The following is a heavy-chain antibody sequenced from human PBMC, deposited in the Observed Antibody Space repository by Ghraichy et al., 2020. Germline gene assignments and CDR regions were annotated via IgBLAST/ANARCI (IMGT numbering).Heavy chain of an antibody. V-gene: IGHV4-39*07. Sequence: SETLSLTCTVSGGSISSSSYYWGWIRQPPGKGLEWIGSIYYSGSTYYNPSLKSRVTISVDTSKNQFSLKLSSVTAADTAVYYCARYNDFWSGYYRGGDWFDPGAREPWSPSPQ. J-gene: IGHJ5*02. CDR3: ARYNDFWSGYYRGGDWFDP. CDR1: GGSISSSSYY. CDR2: IYYSGST. D-gene: IGHD3-3*01.